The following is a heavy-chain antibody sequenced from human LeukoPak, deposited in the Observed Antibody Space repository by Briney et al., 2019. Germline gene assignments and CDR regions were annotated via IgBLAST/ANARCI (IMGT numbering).Heavy chain of an antibody. CDR3: ARDYYDSSGYYYLLGYYYYGMDV. V-gene: IGHV3-30*07. CDR1: GFTFSSYA. J-gene: IGHJ6*02. CDR2: ISYDGSNK. D-gene: IGHD3-22*01. Sequence: GRSLRLSCAASGFTFSSYAMHWVRQAPGKGLEWVAVISYDGSNKYYADSVKGRFTISRDNAKNSLYLQMNSLRAEDTAVYYCARDYYDSSGYYYLLGYYYYGMDVWGQGTTVTVSS.